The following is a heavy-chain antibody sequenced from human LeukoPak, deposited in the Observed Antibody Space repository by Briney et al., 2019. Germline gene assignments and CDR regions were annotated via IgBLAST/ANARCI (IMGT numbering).Heavy chain of an antibody. D-gene: IGHD3-10*01. V-gene: IGHV3-7*01. CDR2: IKQDGSEK. Sequence: GGSLRLSCTASGFALSRYWMTWVRQAPGKGLEWVANIKQDGSEKYYVDSVKGRFTISRDNAKNSLYLQMNSLRAEDTAVYYCARDGRLLWFGGLLPYFDYWGQGTLVTVSS. J-gene: IGHJ4*02. CDR1: GFALSRYW. CDR3: ARDGRLLWFGGLLPYFDY.